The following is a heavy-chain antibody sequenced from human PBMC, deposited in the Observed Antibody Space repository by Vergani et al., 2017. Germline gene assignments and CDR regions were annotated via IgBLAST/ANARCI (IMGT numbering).Heavy chain of an antibody. CDR3: AGAGIAVALNTGVAFAI. D-gene: IGHD6-19*01. V-gene: IGHV1-69*13. J-gene: IGHJ3*02. Sequence: QVQLVQSGAEGKKPGSSVKVSCKASGGTFSSYAISWVRQAPGQGLEWMGRIIPIFGTANYAQKFQGRVTITADESTSTAYTELSSLRSEDTAVHYCAGAGIAVALNTGVAFAISGQRRLLTVSS. CDR2: IIPIFGTA. CDR1: GGTFSSYA.